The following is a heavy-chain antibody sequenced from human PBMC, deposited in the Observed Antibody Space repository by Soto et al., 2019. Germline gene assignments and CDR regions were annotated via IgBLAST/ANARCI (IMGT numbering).Heavy chain of an antibody. D-gene: IGHD3-22*01. J-gene: IGHJ4*02. V-gene: IGHV4-59*12. CDR3: ARDSSGYVFDY. Sequence: SETLSLTCTVSGGSISSYYWSWIRQPPGKGLEWIGYIYYSGSTNYNPSLKSRVTISVDTSKNQFSLKLSSVTAADTAVYYYARDSSGYVFDYWGQGTLVTVSS. CDR1: GGSISSYY. CDR2: IYYSGST.